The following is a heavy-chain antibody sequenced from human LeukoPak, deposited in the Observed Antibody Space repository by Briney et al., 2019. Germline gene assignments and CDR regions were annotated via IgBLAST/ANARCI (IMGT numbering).Heavy chain of an antibody. Sequence: GGSLRLSCAASGFTFSGYAMSWVRQAPGKGLEWVSGISGSGDTTYYADSVKGRFTISRDNSKNTLYLQMNSLRVEDTAVYYCAGAKKVVAPDYWGQGTLVTVSS. CDR1: GFTFSGYA. CDR2: ISGSGDTT. J-gene: IGHJ4*02. CDR3: AGAKKVVAPDY. V-gene: IGHV3-23*01. D-gene: IGHD2-15*01.